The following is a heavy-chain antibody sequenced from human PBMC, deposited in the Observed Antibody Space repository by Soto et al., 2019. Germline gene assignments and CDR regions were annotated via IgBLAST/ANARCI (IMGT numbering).Heavy chain of an antibody. CDR1: GFTFSSYA. CDR3: EKEGSAVAGPLDY. Sequence: EVQLLESGGGLVQPGGSLRLSCAASGFTFSSYAMSWVRQAPGKGLEWVSAMSGSGTSTYYADSVKGRFTISRDNSKNTMDLQMNSLRAEDTAVYYWEKEGSAVAGPLDYWGQGTLVTASS. V-gene: IGHV3-23*01. D-gene: IGHD6-19*01. J-gene: IGHJ4*02. CDR2: MSGSGTST.